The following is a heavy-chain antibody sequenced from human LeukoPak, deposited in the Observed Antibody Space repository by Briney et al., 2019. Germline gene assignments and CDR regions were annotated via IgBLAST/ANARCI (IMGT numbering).Heavy chain of an antibody. J-gene: IGHJ4*02. CDR2: INEDGSTT. Sequence: GGSLRLSCAASGFTFSSNWMHWVRQAPGKGLVWVSRINEDGSTTNYADSVKGRSTIFRDNAKNTLYLQMNSLRAEDTAVYYCARSYGGNSAFDYWGQGTLVTVSS. V-gene: IGHV3-74*01. CDR1: GFTFSSNW. D-gene: IGHD4-23*01. CDR3: ARSYGGNSAFDY.